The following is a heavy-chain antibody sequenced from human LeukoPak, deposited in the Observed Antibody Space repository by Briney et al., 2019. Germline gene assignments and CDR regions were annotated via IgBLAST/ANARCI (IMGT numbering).Heavy chain of an antibody. CDR3: ARAMRYYDSSGYWSDAFDI. CDR1: GFTFSSFA. V-gene: IGHV3-23*01. J-gene: IGHJ3*02. CDR2: ISGYGDTT. D-gene: IGHD3-22*01. Sequence: GGSLRLSCSASGFTFSSFAMNWVRQAPGKGLEWVSIISGYGDTTYYTDSVRGRFTISRDNSKNTLYLQMNSLRAEDTAVYYCARAMRYYDSSGYWSDAFDIWGQGTMVTVSS.